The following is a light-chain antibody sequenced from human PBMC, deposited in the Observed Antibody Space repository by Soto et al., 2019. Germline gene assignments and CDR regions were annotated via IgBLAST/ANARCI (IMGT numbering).Light chain of an antibody. V-gene: IGKV1-9*01. CDR2: AAS. J-gene: IGKJ5*01. CDR1: QGISSY. Sequence: DIQFTQSPSFRPASVGDRVTITCRASQGISSYLAWYQQKPGKAPKILIYAASTLQSGVPSRFSGSGSGTECTRTISSLQHADFETDECQQLNSYPITFGRGTRLENK. CDR3: QQLNSYPIT.